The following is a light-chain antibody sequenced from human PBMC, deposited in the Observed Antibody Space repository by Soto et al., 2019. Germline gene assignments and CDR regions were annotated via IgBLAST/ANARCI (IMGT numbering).Light chain of an antibody. CDR3: AAWDDSLNGRV. Sequence: SVLTQPPSASGTPGQRVTISCSGSSSNIRSNTVNWYQQLPGTAPKLLIYSNNQRPSGVPDRFSGSKSGTSASLAISGLQSEDEADYYCAAWDDSLNGRVFGGGTKLTVL. CDR1: SSNIRSNT. J-gene: IGLJ3*02. V-gene: IGLV1-44*01. CDR2: SNN.